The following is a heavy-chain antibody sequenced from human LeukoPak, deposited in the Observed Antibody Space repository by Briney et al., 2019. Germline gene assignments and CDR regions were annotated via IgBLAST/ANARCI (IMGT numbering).Heavy chain of an antibody. J-gene: IGHJ4*02. Sequence: ASVKVSCKASGYTFTGYYMHWVRQAPGQGLEWMGWINPNSGGTNYAQKFQGRVTMTRDTSISTAYMELSRLRSDDTAVYYCARGSYNWNSLFDYWGQGTLVTVSS. CDR1: GYTFTGYY. V-gene: IGHV1-2*02. CDR3: ARGSYNWNSLFDY. CDR2: INPNSGGT. D-gene: IGHD1-7*01.